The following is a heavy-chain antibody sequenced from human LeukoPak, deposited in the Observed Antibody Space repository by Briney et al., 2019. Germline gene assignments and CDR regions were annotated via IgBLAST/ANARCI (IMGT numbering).Heavy chain of an antibody. CDR3: AGSRGYRYGQTPHY. V-gene: IGHV4-38-2*01. Sequence: PSETLSLTCAVSGDSISSGYYWGGIRRPPGKGLEWIGRIYHSGSTYYNPSLKSRVTISVDTSKNQFSLKLSSVTAADTAVYYCAGSRGYRYGQTPHYWGQGTLVTVSS. CDR1: GDSISSGYY. CDR2: IYHSGST. J-gene: IGHJ4*02. D-gene: IGHD5-18*01.